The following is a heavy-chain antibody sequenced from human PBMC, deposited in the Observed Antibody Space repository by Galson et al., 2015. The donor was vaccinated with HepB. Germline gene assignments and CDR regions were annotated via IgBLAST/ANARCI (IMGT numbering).Heavy chain of an antibody. V-gene: IGHV3-23*01. CDR1: GFTFSSYA. CDR3: AKHSLRRDAFDI. CDR2: ISGSGGST. D-gene: IGHD5/OR15-5a*01. Sequence: SLRLSCAASGFTFSSYAMSWVRQAPGKGLEWVSAISGSGGSTYYADSVKGRFTISRDNSKNTLYLQMDSLRAEDTAVYYCAKHSLRRDAFDIWGQGTMVTVSS. J-gene: IGHJ3*02.